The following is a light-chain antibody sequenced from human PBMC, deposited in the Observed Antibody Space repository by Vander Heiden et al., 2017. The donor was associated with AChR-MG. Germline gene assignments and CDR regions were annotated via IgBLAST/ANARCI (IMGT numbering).Light chain of an antibody. J-gene: IGKJ2*01. CDR2: GAS. CDR3: QQYGSSPGYT. CDR1: QSVSSSY. V-gene: IGKV3-20*01. Sequence: DIVLTPSPGTLSLSPGERATLSCRASQSVSSSYLAWYQQKPGQAPRLLIYGASSRATGIPDRFSGSGSGTDFTLTISRLEPEDFAVYYCQQYGSSPGYTFGQGTKLEIK.